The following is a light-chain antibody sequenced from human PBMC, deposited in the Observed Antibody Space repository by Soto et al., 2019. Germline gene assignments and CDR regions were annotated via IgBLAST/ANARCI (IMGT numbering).Light chain of an antibody. CDR3: QQYGSSPTT. Sequence: EIVLTQSPGTLSLSPGEKATLSCRASQSVGDTFLSWYQQKPGLAPRLLIYGVSNRATGIPDRFSGSGSGTDFTLTISRLEPEDFAVYFCQQYGSSPTTFGQGTKVDIK. CDR1: QSVGDTF. CDR2: GVS. V-gene: IGKV3-20*01. J-gene: IGKJ1*01.